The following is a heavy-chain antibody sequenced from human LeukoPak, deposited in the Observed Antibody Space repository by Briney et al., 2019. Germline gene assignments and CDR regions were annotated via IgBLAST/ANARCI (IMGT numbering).Heavy chain of an antibody. CDR1: GYTFTSYG. CDR3: ARDXYPMNYDFWSGYSPRWDY. Sequence: ASVKVSCKASGYTFTSYGISWVRQAPGQGLEWMGWISAYNGNTNYAQKLQGRVTMTTDTSTSTAYMELRSLRSDDTAVYYCARDXYPMNYDFWSGYSPRWDYWGQGTLVTVS. V-gene: IGHV1-18*01. D-gene: IGHD3-3*01. J-gene: IGHJ4*02. CDR2: ISAYNGNT.